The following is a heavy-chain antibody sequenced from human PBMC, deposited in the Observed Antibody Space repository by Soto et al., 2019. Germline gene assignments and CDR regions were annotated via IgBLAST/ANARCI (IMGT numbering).Heavy chain of an antibody. D-gene: IGHD2-2*01. V-gene: IGHV3-30*18. J-gene: IGHJ5*02. Sequence: QVQLVESVGGVVQPGRSLRLSCVASGFTFSYYGMHWVRQAPGKGLEWVAIISYDGNKKYYADSVKGRFTISRDNSKNTLYLQMDSLRTDDTATYFCAKDTGDCSRTNCNPGNNWFGPWGQGDLVTVSS. CDR3: AKDTGDCSRTNCNPGNNWFGP. CDR1: GFTFSYYG. CDR2: ISYDGNKK.